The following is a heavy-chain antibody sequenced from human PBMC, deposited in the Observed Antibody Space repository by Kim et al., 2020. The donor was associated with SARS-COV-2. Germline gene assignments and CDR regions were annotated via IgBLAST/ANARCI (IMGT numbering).Heavy chain of an antibody. D-gene: IGHD2-21*02. V-gene: IGHV4-4*02. CDR2: T. CDR3: AADDGDIGGLDY. J-gene: IGHJ4*02. Sequence: TSYKPSLKSRVTISADKSKNQISLKLASVTAADTAVYYCAADDGDIGGLDYWGQGNLVTVSS.